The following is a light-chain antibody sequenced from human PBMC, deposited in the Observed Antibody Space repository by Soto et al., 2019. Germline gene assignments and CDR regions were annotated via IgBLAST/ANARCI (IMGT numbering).Light chain of an antibody. V-gene: IGKV1-39*01. J-gene: IGKJ1*01. CDR2: RAS. Sequence: DIQMTQSPSSLSASVGDRVTISCRASQSISTYLNWYQQKPGTAPRLLIYRASSVKSGAPPRFSGSGSGRDFTLTISSLRPEDIATYFCQQSYNSPPWTFGQGTKVEVK. CDR3: QQSYNSPPWT. CDR1: QSISTY.